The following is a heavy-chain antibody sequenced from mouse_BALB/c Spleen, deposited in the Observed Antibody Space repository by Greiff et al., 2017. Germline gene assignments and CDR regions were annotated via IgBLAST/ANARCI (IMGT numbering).Heavy chain of an antibody. CDR3: ALRGYGSGAFAY. J-gene: IGHJ3*01. CDR1: GDSITSGY. V-gene: IGHV3-8*02. Sequence: EVQLVESGPSLVKPSQTLSLTCSVTGDSITSGYWNWIRKFPGNKLEYMGYISYSGSTYYNPSLKSRISITRDTSKNQYYLQLNSVTTEDTATYYCALRGYGSGAFAYWGQGTLVTVSA. CDR2: ISYSGST. D-gene: IGHD1-1*01.